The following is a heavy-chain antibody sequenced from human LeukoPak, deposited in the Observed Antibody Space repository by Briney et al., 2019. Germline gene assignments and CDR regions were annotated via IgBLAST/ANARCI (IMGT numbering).Heavy chain of an antibody. CDR1: GGGFRGYY. Sequence: TPSLHSAGSGGGFRGYYWRLIRQPPRQGLEWIGEINHSGSTNYNPSLKSRVTISVDTSKNQFSLKLSSVTAAVTAVYYCASGGYYKGDYWGQGTLVTVSS. CDR3: ASGGYYKGDY. CDR2: INHSGST. V-gene: IGHV4-34*01. J-gene: IGHJ4*02. D-gene: IGHD1-26*01.